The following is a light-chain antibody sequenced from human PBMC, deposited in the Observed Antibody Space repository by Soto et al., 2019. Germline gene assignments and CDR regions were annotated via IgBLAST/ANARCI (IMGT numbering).Light chain of an antibody. CDR2: DAS. CDR1: QSISGW. J-gene: IGKJ1*01. Sequence: IKLTQSPSTLSASVGDRVTITCRASQSISGWLAWYQQKPWKAPKLMIYDASSLESGVPSRFSGSGSGTEFTLTISSLQPDDFATYYCQHYNSYSEAFGQGTKVDI. V-gene: IGKV1-5*01. CDR3: QHYNSYSEA.